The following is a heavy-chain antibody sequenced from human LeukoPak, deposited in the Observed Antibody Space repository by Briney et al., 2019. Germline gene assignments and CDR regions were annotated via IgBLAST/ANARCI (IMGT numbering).Heavy chain of an antibody. CDR1: GFTFSNAW. CDR2: IMSNPAGGTA. V-gene: IGHV3-15*01. D-gene: IGHD3-3*01. J-gene: IGHJ4*02. CDR3: TTLAYDVHY. Sequence: PGGSLRLSCAASGFTFSNAWMTWVRQAPGKGLEWVGRIMSNPAGGTADYGAAVKGRFTISRDDSRNMLYLQLTNVRADDTAVYYCTTLAYDVHYWGRGTLVTVSS.